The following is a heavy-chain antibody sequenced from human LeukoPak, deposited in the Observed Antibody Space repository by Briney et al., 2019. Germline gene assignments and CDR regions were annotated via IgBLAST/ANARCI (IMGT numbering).Heavy chain of an antibody. Sequence: PSETLSLTCAVYGGSFSGYYWSWIRQPPGKGLEWIGEINHSGSTNYNPSLKSRVTISVDTSKNQFSLKLSSVTAADTAVYYCARDFHTTNYYMDVWGKGTTVTVSS. D-gene: IGHD1-1*01. CDR3: ARDFHTTNYYMDV. J-gene: IGHJ6*03. CDR1: GGSFSGYY. V-gene: IGHV4-34*01. CDR2: INHSGST.